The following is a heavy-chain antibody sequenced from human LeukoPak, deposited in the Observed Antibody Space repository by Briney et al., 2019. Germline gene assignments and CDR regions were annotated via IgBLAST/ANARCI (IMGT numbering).Heavy chain of an antibody. Sequence: HPGGSLRLSCAASGFTFSSYAMSWVRQAPGKGLEWVSAISGSGGSTYYADSVKGRFTISRDNSKNTLYLQMNSLRAEDTAVYYCAKVMTRTMVRGVPPPDYWGQGTLVTVSS. CDR2: ISGSGGST. D-gene: IGHD3-10*01. CDR3: AKVMTRTMVRGVPPPDY. V-gene: IGHV3-23*01. CDR1: GFTFSSYA. J-gene: IGHJ4*02.